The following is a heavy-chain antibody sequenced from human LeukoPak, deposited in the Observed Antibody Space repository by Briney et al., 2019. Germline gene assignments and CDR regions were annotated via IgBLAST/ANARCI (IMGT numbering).Heavy chain of an antibody. J-gene: IGHJ4*02. CDR1: GGSISSYY. D-gene: IGHD3-22*01. Sequence: SETLSLTCTVSGGSISSYYWSWIRQPPGKGLEWIGYIYYSGSTNYNPSLKSRVTISVDTPKNQFSLKLSSVTAADTAVYYCARDIYYYDSSGSRVFDYWGQGTLVTVSS. V-gene: IGHV4-59*01. CDR2: IYYSGST. CDR3: ARDIYYYDSSGSRVFDY.